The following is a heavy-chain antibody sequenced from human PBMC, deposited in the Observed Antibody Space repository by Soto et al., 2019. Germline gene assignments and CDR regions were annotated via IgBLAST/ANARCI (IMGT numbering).Heavy chain of an antibody. CDR1: GYTFTRSG. Sequence: QVQLVQSGAEVKKPGASVKVSCKASGYTFTRSGISWVRQAPGQGLEWMGWINGYNGNTNYTQKFQGRITTTTDTPTSTAYMELRSLRSDDTAVYYCARMGDVPYYYYGMDVWGQGTTVIVSS. D-gene: IGHD3-16*01. CDR3: ARMGDVPYYYYGMDV. J-gene: IGHJ6*02. V-gene: IGHV1-18*01. CDR2: INGYNGNT.